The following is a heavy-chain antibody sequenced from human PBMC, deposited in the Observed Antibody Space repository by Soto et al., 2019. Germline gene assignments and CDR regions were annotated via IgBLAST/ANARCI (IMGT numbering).Heavy chain of an antibody. J-gene: IGHJ4*02. D-gene: IGHD2-8*01. CDR2: INHSGSS. Sequence: SETLSLTCAVYGGSFSGYYWSWIRQPPGKGLEWIGEINHSGSSNFNPSLKSRVTISVDTSKNQFSLKLCSVTAADSAVYYCAKYCTNGKAGYYFDYWGQGTLVTVSS. CDR1: GGSFSGYY. CDR3: AKYCTNGKAGYYFDY. V-gene: IGHV4-34*01.